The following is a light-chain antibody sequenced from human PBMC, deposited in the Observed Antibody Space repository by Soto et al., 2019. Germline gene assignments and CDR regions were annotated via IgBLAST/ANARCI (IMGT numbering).Light chain of an antibody. CDR2: WAY. CDR1: QSVLYTLNKRNY. CDR3: QQYYTTPPIT. Sequence: DIVMTQSPDSLAMSLGERATINCKSSQSVLYTLNKRNYLSWYQQKPGQPPKLLIYWAYTRDSGVPDRFSGSASRTDFTLSISSLQAEDSAVYYCQQYYTTPPITFGQGTPLQMK. J-gene: IGKJ5*01. V-gene: IGKV4-1*01.